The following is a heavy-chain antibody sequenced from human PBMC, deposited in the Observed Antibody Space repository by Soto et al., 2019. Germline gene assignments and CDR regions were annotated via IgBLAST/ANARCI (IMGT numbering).Heavy chain of an antibody. CDR3: ARGGGVIELAEYFQH. CDR2: INPSGGST. D-gene: IGHD3-10*01. CDR1: GYTFTSYA. J-gene: IGHJ1*01. Sequence: ASVKVSCKASGYTFTSYAMHCVRQAPGQGLEWMGIINPSGGSTSYAQKFQGRVTMTRDTSTSTVYMELSSLRSEDTAVYYCARGGGVIELAEYFQHWGQGTLVTVSS. V-gene: IGHV1-46*03.